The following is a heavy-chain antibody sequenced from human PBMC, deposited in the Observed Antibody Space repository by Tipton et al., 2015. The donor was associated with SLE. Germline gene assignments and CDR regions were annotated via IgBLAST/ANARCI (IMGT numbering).Heavy chain of an antibody. CDR3: ARESPGTHAFDI. J-gene: IGHJ3*02. V-gene: IGHV4-39*07. D-gene: IGHD1-7*01. CDR2: IYYSGST. Sequence: TLSLTCTVSGGSISSSSYYWGWIRQPPGKGLEWIGSIYYSGSTNYNPSLKSRVTISVDTSKNQFSLKLSSVTAADTAVYYCARESPGTHAFDIWGQGTMVTVSS. CDR1: GGSISSSSYY.